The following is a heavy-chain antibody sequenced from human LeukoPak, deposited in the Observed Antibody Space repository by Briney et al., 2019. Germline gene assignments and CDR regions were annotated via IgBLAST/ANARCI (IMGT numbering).Heavy chain of an antibody. CDR2: INHSGST. V-gene: IGHV4-34*01. CDR3: ARHQYYYGSGSYHFDY. J-gene: IGHJ4*02. Sequence: SETLSLTCAVYGGSFSGYYWSWIRQPPGKGLEWIGEINHSGSTNYNPSLKSRVTISVDTSKNQFSLKLSSVSAADTAVYYCARHQYYYGSGSYHFDYWGQGTLVTVSS. D-gene: IGHD3-10*01. CDR1: GGSFSGYY.